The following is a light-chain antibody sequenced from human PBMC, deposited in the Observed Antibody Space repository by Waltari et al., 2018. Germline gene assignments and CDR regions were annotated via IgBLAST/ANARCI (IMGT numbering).Light chain of an antibody. CDR1: SSDVGGYDS. CDR3: GSYAGSNIFV. Sequence: QSALTQPPSASASPAQPVTISCTGTSSDVGGYDSVPWYQQHPGKAPKVIIYEVSQRPSGVPDRFSGSKSGNTASLTVSGLQAEDEADYYCGSYAGSNIFVFGTGTKVTVL. J-gene: IGLJ1*01. V-gene: IGLV2-8*01. CDR2: EVS.